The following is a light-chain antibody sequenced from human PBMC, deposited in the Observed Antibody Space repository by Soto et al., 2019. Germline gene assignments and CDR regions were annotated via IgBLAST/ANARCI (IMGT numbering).Light chain of an antibody. CDR2: SNI. CDR1: SSNIGAGYD. J-gene: IGLJ1*01. CDR3: AAWDDSLNGYV. Sequence: QSVLTQPPSVSGAPGQRVTISCTGSSSNIGAGYDVHWYQQLPGTAPKLLIYSNIQRPSGVPDRVSASKSGTSASLAISGVQSEDEADYYCAAWDDSLNGYVFGTGTTLTVL. V-gene: IGLV1-40*01.